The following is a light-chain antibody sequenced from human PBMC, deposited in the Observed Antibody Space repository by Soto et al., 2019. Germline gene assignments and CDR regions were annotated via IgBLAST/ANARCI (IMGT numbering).Light chain of an antibody. J-gene: IGKJ4*01. CDR2: GAS. V-gene: IGKV3-11*01. CDR1: QSVSSY. Sequence: EIVWTPSPGTLSLSPGERATLSCRASQSVSSYLAWYQQKPGQAPRLLIYGASNRATGIPDRFSGSGSGTDFTLTISSLAPEDFAVYFCQQRFSWPLTFGGGTKVDIK. CDR3: QQRFSWPLT.